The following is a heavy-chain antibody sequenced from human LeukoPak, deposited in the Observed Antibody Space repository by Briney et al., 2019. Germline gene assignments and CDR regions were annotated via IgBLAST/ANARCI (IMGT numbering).Heavy chain of an antibody. CDR1: GYTFTGYY. CDR3: ARENNWNYFSHLNWFDP. J-gene: IGHJ5*02. CDR2: INPNSGGT. V-gene: IGHV1-2*06. Sequence: ASVKVSCKASGYTFTGYYMHWVRQAPGQGLEWMGRINPNSGGTNYAQKFQGRVTMTRDTSISTAYMELSRLRSDDTAVYCCARENNWNYFSHLNWFDPWGQGTLVTVSS. D-gene: IGHD1-7*01.